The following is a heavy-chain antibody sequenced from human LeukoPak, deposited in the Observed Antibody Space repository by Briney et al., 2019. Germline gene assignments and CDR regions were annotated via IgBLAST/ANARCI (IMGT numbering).Heavy chain of an antibody. Sequence: SETLSLTCAVSGGSISSSYWWSWVRQPPGKGLEWIGEIYHSGSTNYKPSLKSRVTISVDKSKNQFSLKLSSVTAADTAVYYCAILKLRGSYYFDYWGQGTLVTVSS. CDR1: GGSISSSYW. D-gene: IGHD1-26*01. CDR2: IYHSGST. V-gene: IGHV4-4*02. CDR3: AILKLRGSYYFDY. J-gene: IGHJ4*02.